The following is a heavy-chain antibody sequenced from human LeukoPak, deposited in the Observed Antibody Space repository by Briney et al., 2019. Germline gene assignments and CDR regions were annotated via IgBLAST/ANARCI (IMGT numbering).Heavy chain of an antibody. D-gene: IGHD2-2*01. CDR3: ARSTIQYCSSTSCYYFDY. V-gene: IGHV1-69*05. CDR2: IIPIFGTA. CDR1: GGTFSSYA. Sequence: SVKVSCKASGGTFSSYAISWVRQAPGQGLEWMGGIIPIFGTANYAQKFQGRVTITTDESTSTAYMELSSLRSEDTAVYYCARSTIQYCSSTSCYYFDYWGQGTLVTVSS. J-gene: IGHJ4*02.